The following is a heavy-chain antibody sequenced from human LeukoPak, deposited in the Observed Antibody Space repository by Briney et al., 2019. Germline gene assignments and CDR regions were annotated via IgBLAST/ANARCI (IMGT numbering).Heavy chain of an antibody. CDR2: ITSNGGRT. V-gene: IGHV3-64*01. CDR1: GFTFRSYA. Sequence: GGSLRLSCVASGFTFRSYAMHWVRQVPGKGLEYVSTITSNGGRTHYASSVKGRFTISRDNSKNTLFLQMGSLRTEDMAIYYCAREGFSNYYYFDSWGLGTLVTVSS. CDR3: AREGFSNYYYFDS. D-gene: IGHD5-24*01. J-gene: IGHJ4*02.